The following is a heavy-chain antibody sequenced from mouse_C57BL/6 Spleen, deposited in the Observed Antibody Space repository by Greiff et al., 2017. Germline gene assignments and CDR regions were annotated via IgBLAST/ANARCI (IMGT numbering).Heavy chain of an antibody. V-gene: IGHV1-59*01. CDR1: GYTFTSYW. J-gene: IGHJ4*01. CDR3: ARGGSLYAMDY. Sequence: QVQLQQPGAELVRPGTSVKLSCKASGYTFTSYWMHWVKQRPGQGLEWIGVIDPSDSYTNYNQKFKGKATLTVDTSSSTAYMQLSSLTSEDAAVSYCARGGSLYAMDYWGQGTSVTVSS. CDR2: IDPSDSYT.